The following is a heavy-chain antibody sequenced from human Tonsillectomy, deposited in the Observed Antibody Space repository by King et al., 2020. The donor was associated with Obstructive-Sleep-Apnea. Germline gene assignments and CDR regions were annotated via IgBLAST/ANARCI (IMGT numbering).Heavy chain of an antibody. J-gene: IGHJ6*02. V-gene: IGHV4-31*03. CDR1: GGSINSGGYY. D-gene: IGHD3-16*02. Sequence: VQLQESGPGLVKPSQTLSLTCTVSGGSINSGGYYWTWIRQHPGKGLEWIVNIYYSGSTSYNPSLKSRVTISVDTSKNQFSLKLNSVTAADTAVYYCAREADYDYVWGTFRLTDYYYHMDVWGQGTTVTVSS. CDR3: AREADYDYVWGTFRLTDYYYHMDV. CDR2: IYYSGST.